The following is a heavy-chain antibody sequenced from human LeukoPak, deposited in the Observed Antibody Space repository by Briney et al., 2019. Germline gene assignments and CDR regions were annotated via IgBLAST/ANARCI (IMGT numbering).Heavy chain of an antibody. CDR3: AKEGNDSWSGYSFDY. D-gene: IGHD3-3*01. CDR1: GFTFSSYG. Sequence: GSLRLSCAASGFTFSSYGMHWVRHAPGKGLEWVAVIWYDGSNKYYADSVKGRFTISRDNSKNTLYLQMNSLRAEDTAVYYCAKEGNDSWSGYSFDYWGQGTLVTVSS. CDR2: IWYDGSNK. V-gene: IGHV3-33*06. J-gene: IGHJ4*02.